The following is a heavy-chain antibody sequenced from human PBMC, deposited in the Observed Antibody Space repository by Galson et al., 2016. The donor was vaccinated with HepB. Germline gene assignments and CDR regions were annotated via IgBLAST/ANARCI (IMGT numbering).Heavy chain of an antibody. D-gene: IGHD4/OR15-4a*01. CDR2: VHDSGTT. V-gene: IGHV4-4*02. CDR1: GSSITSGNW. Sequence: SETLSLTCALSGSSITSGNWWGWVRQPPGKGLEWIGEVHDSGTTNYNPSLKSRTTISKDHSKNQLSMYLTSVTAADSAVYYCARERAKVIDYWGQGTLVTVTS. J-gene: IGHJ4*02. CDR3: ARERAKVIDY.